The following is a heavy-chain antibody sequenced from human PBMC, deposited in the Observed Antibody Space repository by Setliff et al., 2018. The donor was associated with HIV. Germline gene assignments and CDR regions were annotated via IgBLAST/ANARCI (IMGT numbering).Heavy chain of an antibody. CDR3: ARDGGSSTWGSGAFDV. CDR2: IYYSGST. D-gene: IGHD7-27*01. V-gene: IGHV4-59*01. CDR1: GGSISSYY. Sequence: LSLTCTVSGGSISSYYWSWIRQPPGKGLEWIGYIYYSGSTNYNPSLKSRLTISLDTSKNQFSLKLNSVTAADTAVYYCARDGGSSTWGSGAFDVWGQGTVVTVSS. J-gene: IGHJ3*01.